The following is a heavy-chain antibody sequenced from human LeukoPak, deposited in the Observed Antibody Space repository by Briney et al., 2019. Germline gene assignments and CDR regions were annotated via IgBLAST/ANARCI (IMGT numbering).Heavy chain of an antibody. CDR1: GFTVSSNY. D-gene: IGHD1-26*01. Sequence: GGSLRLSCAASGFTVSSNYMSWVRQAPGKGLEWVSVIYSGGSTYYADSVKGRFTISRDNSKNALYLQMNSLRAEDTAVYYCAREEWELPGHHYLTTVGTEYGMDVWGQGTTVTVSS. V-gene: IGHV3-66*01. J-gene: IGHJ6*02. CDR3: AREEWELPGHHYLTTVGTEYGMDV. CDR2: IYSGGST.